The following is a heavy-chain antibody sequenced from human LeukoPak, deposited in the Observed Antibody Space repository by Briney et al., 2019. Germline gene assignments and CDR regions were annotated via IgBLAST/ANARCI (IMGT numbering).Heavy chain of an antibody. CDR1: GYTFTSYG. J-gene: IGHJ6*02. V-gene: IGHV1-18*01. CDR2: ISAYNGNT. D-gene: IGHD4-11*01. CDR3: ARVRLQLKRGEYYYYGMDV. Sequence: ASVKVSCKASGYTFTSYGISWVRQAPGQGLEWMGWISAYNGNTNYAQKLQGRVTMTTDTSTSTAYMELRSLRSDDTAVYYCARVRLQLKRGEYYYYGMDVWGQGTTVTVSS.